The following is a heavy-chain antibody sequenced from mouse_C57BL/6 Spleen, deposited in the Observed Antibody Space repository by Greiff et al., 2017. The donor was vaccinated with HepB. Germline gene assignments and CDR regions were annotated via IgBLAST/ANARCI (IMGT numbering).Heavy chain of an antibody. Sequence: EVKLVESGGGLVQPGGSLKLSCAASGFTFSDYYMYWVRQTPEKRLEWVAYISNGGGSTYYPDTVKGRFTISRDNAKNTLYLQMSRQKSEDTAMYYCARLGSRNYFDYWGQGTTLTVSS. CDR2: ISNGGGST. CDR3: ARLGSRNYFDY. D-gene: IGHD1-1*01. V-gene: IGHV5-12*01. CDR1: GFTFSDYY. J-gene: IGHJ2*01.